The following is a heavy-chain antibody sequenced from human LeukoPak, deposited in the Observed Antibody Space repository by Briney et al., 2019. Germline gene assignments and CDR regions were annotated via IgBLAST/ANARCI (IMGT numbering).Heavy chain of an antibody. J-gene: IGHJ4*02. CDR1: GFTFNTYG. CDR2: IWYDGSNK. V-gene: IGHV3-30*02. CDR3: AKDEDIVVVPAAPDY. Sequence: HPGGSLRLSCAASGFTFNTYGMHWVRQAPGKGLEWVAVIWYDGSNKYYADSVKGRFTISRDNSKNTLYLQMNSLRAEDTAVYYCAKDEDIVVVPAAPDYWGQGTLVTVSS. D-gene: IGHD2-2*01.